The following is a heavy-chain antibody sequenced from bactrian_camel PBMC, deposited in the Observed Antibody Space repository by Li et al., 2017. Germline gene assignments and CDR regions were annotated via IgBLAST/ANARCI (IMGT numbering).Heavy chain of an antibody. CDR2: INSGGGST. D-gene: IGHD1*01. CDR3: AKAFYFTDKWPFDY. V-gene: IGHV3S40*01. J-gene: IGHJ4*01. CDR1: GVTFSSYD. Sequence: QLVESGGGLVQPGGSLRLSCAASGVTFSSYDMSWVRQAPGKGLECVSAINSGGGSTYYADSVKGRFTISRDNAKNTLYLQLSSLKTEDTAVYFCAKAFYFTDKWPFDYFGQGTQVTVS.